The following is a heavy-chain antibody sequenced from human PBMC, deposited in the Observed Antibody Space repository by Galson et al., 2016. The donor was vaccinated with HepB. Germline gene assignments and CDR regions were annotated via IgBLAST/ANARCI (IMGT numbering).Heavy chain of an antibody. D-gene: IGHD2-21*02. CDR3: ARADCGDPLDYYNYYGMDL. J-gene: IGHJ6*02. Sequence: CAISGDSVSSNSAAWHWIRQSPSRGLEWLGRIYYRSRWYNDYAISVKSRIIINPDTSKNQFSLQLNSVTPEDTAVYYCARADCGDPLDYYNYYGMDLWGQGTLVTVSS. V-gene: IGHV6-1*01. CDR1: GDSVSSNSAA. CDR2: IYYRSRWYN.